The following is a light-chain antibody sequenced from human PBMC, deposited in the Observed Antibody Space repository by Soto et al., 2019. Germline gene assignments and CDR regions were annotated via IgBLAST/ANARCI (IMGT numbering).Light chain of an antibody. CDR2: AVS. Sequence: QSALTQPASVSGSPGQSITISCTGTASDVGAYNYVSWYQQHPGKAPKLMIYAVSDRPSGVADRFSGSKSGDTASLTISGLQAEDEAHYYCSSYTTSTSFILFGGGTKLTIL. V-gene: IGLV2-14*01. CDR3: SSYTTSTSFIL. J-gene: IGLJ2*01. CDR1: ASDVGAYNY.